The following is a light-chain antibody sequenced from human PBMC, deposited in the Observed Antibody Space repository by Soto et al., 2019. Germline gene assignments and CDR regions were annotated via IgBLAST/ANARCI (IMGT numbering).Light chain of an antibody. Sequence: EIVLTQSPGTLSLSPGERATLSCRASQSVSSSYLAWYQQKPVQAPRLLIYGASSRSTGIPDRFSGSGSGTDFTLTISRLEPEDFAVYYCQQYGSSPPITFGQATRLEIK. CDR2: GAS. J-gene: IGKJ5*01. CDR3: QQYGSSPPIT. CDR1: QSVSSSY. V-gene: IGKV3-20*01.